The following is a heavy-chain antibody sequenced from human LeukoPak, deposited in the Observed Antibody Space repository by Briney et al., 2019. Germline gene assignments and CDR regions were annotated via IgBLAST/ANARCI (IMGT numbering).Heavy chain of an antibody. Sequence: GGSLRLSCAASGFTFSSYSMNWVRQAPGKGLEWISSISSSGSYIYYADSVKGRFTISRDNAKNSLYLQMNSLRAEDTAVYYCARAFGGGFFDYWGQGTLVTVSS. CDR2: ISSSGSYI. D-gene: IGHD3-10*01. J-gene: IGHJ4*02. CDR3: ARAFGGGFFDY. CDR1: GFTFSSYS. V-gene: IGHV3-21*01.